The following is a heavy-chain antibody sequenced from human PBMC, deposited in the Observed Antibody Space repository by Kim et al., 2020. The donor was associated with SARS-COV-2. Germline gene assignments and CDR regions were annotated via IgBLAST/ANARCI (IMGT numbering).Heavy chain of an antibody. Sequence: ASVKVSCKASGYTFTSYYMHWVRQAPGQGLEWMGIINPSGGSTSYAQKFQGRVTMTRDTSTSTVYMELSSLRSEDTAVYYCARDRVNYDILTGYYIRWTFDYWGQGTLVTVSS. J-gene: IGHJ4*02. D-gene: IGHD3-9*01. CDR2: INPSGGST. CDR1: GYTFTSYY. CDR3: ARDRVNYDILTGYYIRWTFDY. V-gene: IGHV1-46*01.